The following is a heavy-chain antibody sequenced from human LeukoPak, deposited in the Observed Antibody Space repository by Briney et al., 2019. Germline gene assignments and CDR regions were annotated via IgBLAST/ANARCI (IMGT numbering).Heavy chain of an antibody. D-gene: IGHD6-13*01. CDR2: IIPIFGTA. V-gene: IGHV1-69*13. J-gene: IGHJ3*02. CDR1: GGTFSSYA. Sequence: ASVKVSCKASGGTFSSYAISWVRQAPGQGLEWMGGIIPIFGTANYAQKFQGRVTITADESTSTAYMELSSLRSEDTAVYYCARDGSAAAGFSDAFDIWGQGTMVTVSS. CDR3: ARDGSAAAGFSDAFDI.